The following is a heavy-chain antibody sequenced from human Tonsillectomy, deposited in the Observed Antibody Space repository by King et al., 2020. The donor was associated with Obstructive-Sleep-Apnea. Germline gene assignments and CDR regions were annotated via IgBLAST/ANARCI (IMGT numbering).Heavy chain of an antibody. CDR3: AKVGGSGSYYGYYFDY. CDR2: ISYDGSNK. V-gene: IGHV3-30*18. CDR1: GFIFSSYG. J-gene: IGHJ4*02. D-gene: IGHD3-10*01. Sequence: VQLVESGGGVVQPGRSLRLSCAASGFIFSSYGMHWVRQAPGKGLEGVAVISYDGSNKYYADSVKGRFTISRDNSKNTLYLQMNSLRAEDTAVYYCAKVGGSGSYYGYYFDYWGQGTLVTVSS.